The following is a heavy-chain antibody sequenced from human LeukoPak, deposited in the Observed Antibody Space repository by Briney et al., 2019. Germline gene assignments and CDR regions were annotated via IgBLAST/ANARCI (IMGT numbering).Heavy chain of an antibody. Sequence: ASVKVSCKASGYTFTDYYMHWVRQAPGQGREWRGWIYPNSGGTNYAQKFQGRVTMTRDTSISTAYMELSRLRSDDTAVYYCARWDPTYDIAASGTSNYYWGQGTLVTVSS. CDR3: ARWDPTYDIAASGTSNYY. V-gene: IGHV1-2*02. J-gene: IGHJ4*02. CDR2: IYPNSGGT. D-gene: IGHD6-13*01. CDR1: GYTFTDYY.